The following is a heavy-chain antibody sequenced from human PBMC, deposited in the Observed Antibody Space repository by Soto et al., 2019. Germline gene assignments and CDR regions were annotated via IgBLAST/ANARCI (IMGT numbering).Heavy chain of an antibody. V-gene: IGHV1-18*01. D-gene: IGHD2-15*01. CDR2: ISAYNGNT. CDR3: SSDYCSGGSCYSYYYYGMDV. CDR1: GYTFTSYG. Sequence: GASVKVSCKASGYTFTSYGISWVRQAPGQGLEWMGWISAYNGNTNYAQKLQGRVTMTTDTSTSTAYMELRSLRSDDTAVYYCSSDYCSGGSCYSYYYYGMDVWGQGTTVTVSS. J-gene: IGHJ6*02.